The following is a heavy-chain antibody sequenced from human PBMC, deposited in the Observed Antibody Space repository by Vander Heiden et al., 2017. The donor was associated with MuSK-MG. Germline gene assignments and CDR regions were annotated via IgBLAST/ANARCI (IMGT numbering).Heavy chain of an antibody. CDR1: GDSVSSNSAA. J-gene: IGHJ6*02. V-gene: IGHV6-1*01. Sequence: QVQLQQSGPGLVKPSQTLSLTCAISGDSVSSNSAAWNWIRQSPSRGLEWLGRTYYRSKWYNDYAVSVKSRITINPDTSKNQFSLQLNSVTPEDTAVYYCARELTYYYDSSGYYYAPYGMDVWGQGTTVTVSS. CDR2: TYYRSKWYN. D-gene: IGHD3-22*01. CDR3: ARELTYYYDSSGYYYAPYGMDV.